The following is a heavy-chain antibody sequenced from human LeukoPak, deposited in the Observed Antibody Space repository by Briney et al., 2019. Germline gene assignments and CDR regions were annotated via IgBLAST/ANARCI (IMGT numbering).Heavy chain of an antibody. V-gene: IGHV3-11*01. Sequence: PGGSLRLSCAASGFTFSDYYMSWIRQAPGKGLEWVSYISSSGSTIYYADSVKGRFTISRDNSKNTLYLQMNSLRAEDTAVYYCALKPQDWFDPWGQGTLVTVSS. CDR2: ISSSGSTI. CDR1: GFTFSDYY. J-gene: IGHJ5*02. CDR3: ALKPQDWFDP.